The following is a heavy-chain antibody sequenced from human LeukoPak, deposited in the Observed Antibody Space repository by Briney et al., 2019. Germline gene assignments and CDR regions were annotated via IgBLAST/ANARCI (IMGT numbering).Heavy chain of an antibody. J-gene: IGHJ6*03. CDR2: IYYSGST. CDR3: ASSGDGYSYYYYYMDV. CDR1: GGSISSYY. Sequence: KPSETLSLTCTVSGGSISSYYWSWIRQPPGKGLEWIGYIYYSGSTNYNPSLKSRVTISVDTSKNQFSLKLSSVTAADTAVYYCASSGDGYSYYYYYMDVWGKGTSVTVSS. V-gene: IGHV4-59*01. D-gene: IGHD3-10*01.